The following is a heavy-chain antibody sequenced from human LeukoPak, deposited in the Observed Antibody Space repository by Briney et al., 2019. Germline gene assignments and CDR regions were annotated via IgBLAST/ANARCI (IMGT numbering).Heavy chain of an antibody. V-gene: IGHV1-69*06. CDR2: IIPIFGTA. D-gene: IGHD2-2*01. Sequence: SVKVSCKASGGTFSSYAISWERQAPGQGLEWMGGIIPIFGTANYAQKFQGRVTITADKSTSTAYMELSSLRSEDTAVYYCARVTGPYCSSTSCRSHFDYWGQGTLVTVSS. J-gene: IGHJ4*02. CDR1: GGTFSSYA. CDR3: ARVTGPYCSSTSCRSHFDY.